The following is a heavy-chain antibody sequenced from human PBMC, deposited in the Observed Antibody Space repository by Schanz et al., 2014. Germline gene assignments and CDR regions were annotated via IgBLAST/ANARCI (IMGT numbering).Heavy chain of an antibody. D-gene: IGHD1-26*01. CDR1: GFTFSTFA. Sequence: EVQLVESGGDLVQPGGSLRLSCSASGFTFSTFAMHWVRQVPGKGLVWVSRIKSDGSSTSYADSVKGRFTISRDNAKNTMYLQMNSLRAEDTDVYDCARPALWGEDNGFDPWGQGTLVTVSS. J-gene: IGHJ5*02. CDR3: ARPALWGEDNGFDP. CDR2: IKSDGSST. V-gene: IGHV3-74*02.